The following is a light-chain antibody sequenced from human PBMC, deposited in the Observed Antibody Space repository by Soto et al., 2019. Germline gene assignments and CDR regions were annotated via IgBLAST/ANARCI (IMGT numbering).Light chain of an antibody. J-gene: IGKJ3*01. Sequence: EIVLTQSPGTLSLSPGERATLSCRASQSVTSVYLAWYQQKPGQAPRLLISAASARATDVPDRFSGSGSGTDFTLTISRLEPEDFAVYYCQHYGSSPPTVTFGPGTKVDIK. CDR2: AAS. CDR3: QHYGSSPPTVT. CDR1: QSVTSVY. V-gene: IGKV3-20*01.